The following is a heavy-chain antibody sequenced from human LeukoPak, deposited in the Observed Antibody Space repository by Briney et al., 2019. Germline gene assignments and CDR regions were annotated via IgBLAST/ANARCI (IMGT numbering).Heavy chain of an antibody. CDR3: ARGPGTSSSYAFDI. CDR1: GGSISSLY. J-gene: IGHJ3*02. Sequence: SETLSLTCTVSGGSISSLYWSWIRQPAGKGLEWIGRVYATGSTNYNPSLKSQVTMSVDTSKNQFSLKLSSVTAADTAVYYCARGPGTSSSYAFDIWGQGTMVTVSS. CDR2: VYATGST. V-gene: IGHV4-4*07. D-gene: IGHD2-8*01.